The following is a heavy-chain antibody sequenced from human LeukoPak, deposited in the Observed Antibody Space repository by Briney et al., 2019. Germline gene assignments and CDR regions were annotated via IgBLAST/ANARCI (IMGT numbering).Heavy chain of an antibody. J-gene: IGHJ4*02. D-gene: IGHD6-19*01. CDR3: TTLGIAVAGTGC. Sequence: GGSLSLACAASGFTISNAWMSWVRQAPGKGLEWVGRIKTKTDGGTTDYAAPVKGRFTISRDDSKNTLYLQMNSLKTEDTAVYYCTTLGIAVAGTGCWGQGTLVTVSS. CDR1: GFTISNAW. V-gene: IGHV3-15*01. CDR2: IKTKTDGGTT.